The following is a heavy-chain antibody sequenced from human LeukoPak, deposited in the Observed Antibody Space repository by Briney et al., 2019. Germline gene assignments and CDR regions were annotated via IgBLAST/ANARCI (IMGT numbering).Heavy chain of an antibody. CDR2: ISYDGSNK. V-gene: IGHV3-30-3*01. CDR1: GFTFSSYA. D-gene: IGHD1-26*01. J-gene: IGHJ4*02. CDR3: ARAYSGSYHYYFDY. Sequence: GGSLRLSCAASGFTFSSYAMHWVRQAPGKGLEWVAVISYDGSNKYYADSVKGRSTISRDNSKNTLYLQMNSLRAEDTAVYYCARAYSGSYHYYFDYWGQGTLVTVSS.